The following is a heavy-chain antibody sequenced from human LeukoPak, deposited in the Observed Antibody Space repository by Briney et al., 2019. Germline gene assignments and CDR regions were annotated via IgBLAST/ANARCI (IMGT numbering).Heavy chain of an antibody. Sequence: TSETLSLTCTVSGYSISSGYFWGWIRQPPGKGLDWIGNIYHSGSTYYNPSLKSRVTISVDTSKNQFSLKLTSVTAADTAVYHCARAFYYGSGIFDYWGQGALVTVSS. CDR3: ARAFYYGSGIFDY. J-gene: IGHJ4*02. CDR1: GYSISSGYF. CDR2: IYHSGST. V-gene: IGHV4-38-2*02. D-gene: IGHD3-10*01.